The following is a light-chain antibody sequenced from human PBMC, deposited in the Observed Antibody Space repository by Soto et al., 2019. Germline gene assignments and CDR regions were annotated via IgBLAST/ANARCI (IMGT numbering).Light chain of an antibody. CDR3: NSYRHSTTLV. Sequence: QSVLTQPASVSGSPGQSNTISCTGTSSDVGGYNSVSWFQQHPSKAPKLIIYEVSHRPSGVSIRFSGSKSGNTASLTISGLQAEDEADYYCNSYRHSTTLVFGTGTKLTVL. V-gene: IGLV2-14*01. J-gene: IGLJ1*01. CDR2: EVS. CDR1: SSDVGGYNS.